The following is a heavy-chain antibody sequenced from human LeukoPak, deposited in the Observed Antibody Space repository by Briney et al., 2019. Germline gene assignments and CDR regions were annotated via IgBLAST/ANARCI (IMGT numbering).Heavy chain of an antibody. J-gene: IGHJ3*02. V-gene: IGHV3-30-3*01. CDR2: TSYDGSIK. CDR1: GFTFSSYA. D-gene: IGHD3-3*01. CDR3: AREITIFGVVIQRYDAFDI. Sequence: GGSLRLSCAASGFTFSSYAMHWVRQAPGKGLEWVAVTSYDGSIKKYADSVKGRFTISRDNSKNTLFLQMNSLRPEDTALYYCAREITIFGVVIQRYDAFDIWGQGTMVTVSS.